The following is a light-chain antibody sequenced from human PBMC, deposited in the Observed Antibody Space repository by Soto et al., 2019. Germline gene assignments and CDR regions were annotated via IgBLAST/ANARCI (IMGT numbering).Light chain of an antibody. Sequence: QSALTQPASVSGSPGQSITISCTGKSSDVGGYSYVAWYQQHPGKAPKLMIYEVNNRPSGVSDRFFGSKSGNTASLTISGLQAEDEGDYYCSAFTDSRTVVFGGGTKLTVL. J-gene: IGLJ2*01. CDR2: EVN. V-gene: IGLV2-14*01. CDR3: SAFTDSRTVV. CDR1: SSDVGGYSY.